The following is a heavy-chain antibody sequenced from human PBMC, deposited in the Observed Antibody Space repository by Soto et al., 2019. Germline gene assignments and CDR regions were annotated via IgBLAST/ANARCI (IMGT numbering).Heavy chain of an antibody. J-gene: IGHJ4*02. CDR1: GGSISSGGYY. V-gene: IGHV4-31*03. Sequence: SETLSLTCTVSGGSISSGGYYWSWIRQHPGKGLEWIGYIYYSGSTYYNPSLKSRVTISVDTSKNQFSLKLSSVTAADTAVYYCARGKFTMVRGVIHFDYWGQGTLVTVSS. D-gene: IGHD3-10*01. CDR2: IYYSGST. CDR3: ARGKFTMVRGVIHFDY.